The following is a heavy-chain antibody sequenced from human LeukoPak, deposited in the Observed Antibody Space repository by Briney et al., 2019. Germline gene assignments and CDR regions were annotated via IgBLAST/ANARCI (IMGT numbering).Heavy chain of an antibody. Sequence: GGTLRLSCGASGFTFSSYAMHWVRQAPGKGLEYVSAISSNGGSTYYADSVKGRFTISRDNSKNTLFLQMGTLRDEDMAVYYCAGGGYIASRPFDYWGQGTLVTVSS. CDR1: GFTFSSYA. J-gene: IGHJ4*02. V-gene: IGHV3-64*02. CDR3: AGGGYIASRPFDY. D-gene: IGHD6-6*01. CDR2: ISSNGGST.